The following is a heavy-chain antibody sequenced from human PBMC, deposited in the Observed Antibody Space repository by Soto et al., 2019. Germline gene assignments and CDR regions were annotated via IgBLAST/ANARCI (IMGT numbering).Heavy chain of an antibody. Sequence: QVQLVQSGAEVKKPGSSVKVSCKASGGTFSSYAISWVRQAPGQGLDWMGGIIPIFGTANYGQKFQGRVTIAADESTRTAYMELSRLRSEDTGVYYCARDASSRAAARPGWFDPWGQGTLVTVSS. CDR2: IIPIFGTA. V-gene: IGHV1-69*01. D-gene: IGHD6-6*01. J-gene: IGHJ5*02. CDR1: GGTFSSYA. CDR3: ARDASSRAAARPGWFDP.